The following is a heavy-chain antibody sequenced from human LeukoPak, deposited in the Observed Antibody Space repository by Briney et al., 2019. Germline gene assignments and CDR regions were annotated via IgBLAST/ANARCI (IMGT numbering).Heavy chain of an antibody. CDR3: ASTGERYDIYYYGMDV. J-gene: IGHJ6*02. D-gene: IGHD2-8*02. V-gene: IGHV5-51*01. Sequence: RLGESLKISCKGSGYSFTNYWIGWVRQMPGKGLECMGIIYPGDSDTRYSPSFQGQVTISADKSISTAFLQWSSLKASDTAVYYCASTGERYDIYYYGMDVWGQGTTVTVSS. CDR2: IYPGDSDT. CDR1: GYSFTNYW.